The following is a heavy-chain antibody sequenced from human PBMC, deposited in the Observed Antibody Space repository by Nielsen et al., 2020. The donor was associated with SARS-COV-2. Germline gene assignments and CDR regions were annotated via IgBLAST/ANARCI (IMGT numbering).Heavy chain of an antibody. CDR3: ARDVSMITFGGVMYYFGC. V-gene: IGHV1-18*01. CDR2: ISAYNGNT. J-gene: IGHJ4*02. CDR1: GYTLTSYG. Sequence: ASVKAPCKASGYTLTSYGISWVRPAPAQGLEWMGWISAYNGNTNYAQKPQGRVTMTTDTTTRTAYMELRSLRSDDTAVYYCARDVSMITFGGVMYYFGCWGQRTLVAVSS. D-gene: IGHD3-16*01.